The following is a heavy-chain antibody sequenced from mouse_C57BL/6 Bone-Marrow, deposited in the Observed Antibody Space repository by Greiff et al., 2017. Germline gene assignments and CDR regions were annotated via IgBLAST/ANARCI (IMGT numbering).Heavy chain of an antibody. CDR1: GFSFNTYA. V-gene: IGHV10-1*01. D-gene: IGHD2-3*01. CDR3: VRHWGWGYFDF. Sequence: DVKLVESGGGLVQPKGSLKLSCAASGFSFNTYAMNWVRQAPGTGLEWVARIRSKSNNYATYYADSVKDSFTISRDDSESMLYLQMNNLKTEDTAMYYCVRHWGWGYFDFWGQGTTLTVSS. CDR2: IRSKSNNYAT. J-gene: IGHJ2*01.